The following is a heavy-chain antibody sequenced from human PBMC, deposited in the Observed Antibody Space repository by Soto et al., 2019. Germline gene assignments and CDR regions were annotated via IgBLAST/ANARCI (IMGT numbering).Heavy chain of an antibody. J-gene: IGHJ4*02. CDR2: VSARGRST. CDR1: GFTFSNCD. Sequence: GGSLRLSCAASGFTFSNCDMNWVRQAPGKGLEWVSCVSARGRSTHYADSVKGRFTISRDNSKNTMYLQMNSLRAEDTAVYYCTKEPTATANCDSWGQGTLVTVSS. CDR3: TKEPTATANCDS. V-gene: IGHV3-23*01. D-gene: IGHD4-17*01.